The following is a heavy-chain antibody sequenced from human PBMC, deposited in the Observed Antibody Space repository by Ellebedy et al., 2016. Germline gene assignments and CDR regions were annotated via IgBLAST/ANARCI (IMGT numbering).Heavy chain of an antibody. J-gene: IGHJ6*02. Sequence: GESLKISXAASGFTFSGYSMNWVRQAPGKGLEWVSSITSSGDYIYYADSVKGRFTISRDNAKNSLYLQMNSLRAEDTAVYYCAAAKYYDILTGYYIPYGMDVWGQGTTVTVSS. V-gene: IGHV3-21*01. D-gene: IGHD3-9*01. CDR3: AAAKYYDILTGYYIPYGMDV. CDR1: GFTFSGYS. CDR2: ITSSGDYI.